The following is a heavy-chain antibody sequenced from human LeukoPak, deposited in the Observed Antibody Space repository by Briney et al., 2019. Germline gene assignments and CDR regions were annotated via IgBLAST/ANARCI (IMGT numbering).Heavy chain of an antibody. CDR2: ISWNSGSI. J-gene: IGHJ4*02. V-gene: IGHV3-9*01. CDR1: GFTFDDYA. CDR3: AKDGKTRNWNYFQAKPVY. D-gene: IGHD1-7*01. Sequence: PGGSLRLSCAASGFTFDDYAMHWVRQGPGKGLEWVSGISWNSGSIGYADSVKGRFTISRDNAKNSLYLQMNSLRAEDTAIYYCAKDGKTRNWNYFQAKPVYWGQGTLVTVSS.